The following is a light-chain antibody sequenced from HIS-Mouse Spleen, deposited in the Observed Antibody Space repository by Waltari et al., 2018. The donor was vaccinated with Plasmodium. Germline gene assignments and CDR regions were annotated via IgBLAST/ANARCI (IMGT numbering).Light chain of an antibody. CDR2: EDS. Sequence: SYELTQPPSVSVSPGQTARFTCSGDALPKKYAYWYQQKSGQAPVLVIYEDSKRPSGIPERFSGSSSATMATLTISGAQVEDAADYYCYSTDSSGNHRVFGGGTKLTVL. J-gene: IGLJ3*02. V-gene: IGLV3-10*01. CDR3: YSTDSSGNHRV. CDR1: ALPKKY.